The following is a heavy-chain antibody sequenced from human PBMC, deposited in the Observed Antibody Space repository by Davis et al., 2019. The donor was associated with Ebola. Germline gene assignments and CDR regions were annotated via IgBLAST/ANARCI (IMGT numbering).Heavy chain of an antibody. V-gene: IGHV1-69*04. J-gene: IGHJ4*02. D-gene: IGHD7-27*01. CDR2: IIPILGIA. CDR3: ARDLGLPGDY. Sequence: SVKVSCKASGGTFSSYAISWVRQAPGQGLEWTGRIIPILGIANYTQKFQGRVTITADKSTSTAYMELSSLRSEDTAVYYCARDLGLPGDYWGQGTLVTVSS. CDR1: GGTFSSYA.